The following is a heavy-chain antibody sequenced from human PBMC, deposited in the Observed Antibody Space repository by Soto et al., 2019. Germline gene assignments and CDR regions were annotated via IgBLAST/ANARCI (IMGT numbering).Heavy chain of an antibody. V-gene: IGHV1-69*06. CDR2: IIPIFGTA. CDR1: GGTFSSYA. J-gene: IGHJ6*02. Sequence: GASVKVSCKASGGTFSSYAISWVRQAPGQGLEWMGGIIPIFGTANYAQKFQGRVTITADKSTSTAYMELSSLRSEDTAVYYCAVTYYDFWSGYSALYYYYGMDVWGQGTTVTVSS. CDR3: AVTYYDFWSGYSALYYYYGMDV. D-gene: IGHD3-3*01.